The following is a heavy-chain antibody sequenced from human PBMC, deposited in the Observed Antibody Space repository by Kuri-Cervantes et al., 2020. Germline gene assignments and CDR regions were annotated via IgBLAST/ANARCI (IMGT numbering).Heavy chain of an antibody. Sequence: SVKVSCKASGYTFTSYYMHWVRQAPGQGLEWMGGIIPIFGTANYAQKFQGRVTITADESTSTAYMELSSLRSEDTAVYYCARGSYYDFWSGYYTHSYYYYMDVWGKGTTVTVSS. CDR3: ARGSYYDFWSGYYTHSYYYYMDV. CDR2: IIPIFGTA. CDR1: GYTFTSYY. J-gene: IGHJ6*03. D-gene: IGHD3-3*01. V-gene: IGHV1-69*13.